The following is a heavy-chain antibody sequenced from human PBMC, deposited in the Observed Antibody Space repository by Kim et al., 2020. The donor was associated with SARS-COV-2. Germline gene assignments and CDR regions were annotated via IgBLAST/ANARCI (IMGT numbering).Heavy chain of an antibody. CDR2: TSYRSMWQN. D-gene: IGHD5-18*01. Sequence: SQTLSLTCVISGDSVSNGGSSWNWIRQSPSRGLEWLGLTSYRSMWQNYYAVSVKGRITINPDTSKNQFFLQLNSVTPDDTAIYYCARWVRHVETPIHPAGHAACDVWGQGTAVTVSS. J-gene: IGHJ6*02. V-gene: IGHV6-1*01. CDR3: ARWVRHVETPIHPAGHAACDV. CDR1: GDSVSNGGSS.